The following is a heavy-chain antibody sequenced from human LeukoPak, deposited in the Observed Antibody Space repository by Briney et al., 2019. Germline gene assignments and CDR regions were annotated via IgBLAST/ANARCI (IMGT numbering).Heavy chain of an antibody. CDR3: AIKLYSSSSVRDY. V-gene: IGHV4-4*02. CDR2: IYHSGST. Sequence: PSEALSLTCAVSGVSISSSNWWSWVRQPPGKGLEWIGEIYHSGSTNYNPSLKSRVTISVDKSKNQFSLKLSSVTAADTAVYYYAIKLYSSSSVRDYWGQGTLVTVSS. J-gene: IGHJ4*02. CDR1: GVSISSSNW. D-gene: IGHD6-6*01.